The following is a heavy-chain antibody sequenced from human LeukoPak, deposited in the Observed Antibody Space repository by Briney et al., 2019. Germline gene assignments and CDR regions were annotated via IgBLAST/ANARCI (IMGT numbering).Heavy chain of an antibody. Sequence: GGSLRLSCAASGFTFDDYAMHWVRQAPGKGLEWVSGISWNSGSIGYADSVKGRFTISRDNAKNSLYLQMNSLRAEDTALYYCAKDPDYGGNTYYFDYWGQGTLVTVSS. CDR2: ISWNSGSI. CDR3: AKDPDYGGNTYYFDY. D-gene: IGHD4-23*01. J-gene: IGHJ4*02. CDR1: GFTFDDYA. V-gene: IGHV3-9*01.